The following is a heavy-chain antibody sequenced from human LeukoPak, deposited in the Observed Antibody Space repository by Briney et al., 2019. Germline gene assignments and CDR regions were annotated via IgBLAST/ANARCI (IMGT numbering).Heavy chain of an antibody. CDR2: ISSSGSTI. CDR3: AGGSCSGGRCHTYNWFDP. V-gene: IGHV3-11*01. J-gene: IGHJ5*02. D-gene: IGHD2-15*01. CDR1: GFTFNDYY. Sequence: GGSLRLSCAASGFTFNDYYMTWMRQAPGKGLEWVSYISSSGSTIYYADSVKGRFTISRDNAKNSLYLQMNSLRAEATAVYYCAGGSCSGGRCHTYNWFDPWGQGTLVTVSS.